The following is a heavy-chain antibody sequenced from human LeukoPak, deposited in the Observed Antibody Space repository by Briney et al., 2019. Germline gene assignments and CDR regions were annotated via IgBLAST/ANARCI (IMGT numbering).Heavy chain of an antibody. CDR1: GFTFSSYS. J-gene: IGHJ4*02. CDR2: ISSSSSYI. CDR3: AREAGPAEMATITTALDY. D-gene: IGHD5-24*01. Sequence: PGGSLRLSCAASGFTFSSYSMNWVRQAPGKGLEWVSSISSSSSYIYYADSVKGRFTISRDNAKNSLYLQMNSLRAEDTAVYYCAREAGPAEMATITTALDYWGQGTLVTVSS. V-gene: IGHV3-21*01.